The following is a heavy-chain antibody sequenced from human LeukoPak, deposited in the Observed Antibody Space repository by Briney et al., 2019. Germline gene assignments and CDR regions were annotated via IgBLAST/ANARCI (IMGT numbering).Heavy chain of an antibody. D-gene: IGHD6-13*01. CDR3: SKLRVTAAVSY. J-gene: IGHJ4*02. Sequence: PGGALRLSCAASGFTFISYAMSWVRQAPGKGLDGVYSISVCGSSTSYADSVKGRFSISRDNSKNTLFLQFNSLRAEDTAVYYLSKLRVTAAVSYWGQGTLVAVSS. CDR2: ISVCGSST. V-gene: IGHV3-23*01. CDR1: GFTFISYA.